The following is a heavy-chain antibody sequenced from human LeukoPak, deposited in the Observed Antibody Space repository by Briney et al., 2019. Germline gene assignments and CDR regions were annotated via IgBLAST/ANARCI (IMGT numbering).Heavy chain of an antibody. CDR1: GFTFSSYG. CDR2: IWYDGSNK. Sequence: GGSLRLSCAASGFTFSSYGMHWVRQAPGKGLEWVAVIWYDGSNKYYADSVKGRFTISRDNSKNTLYLQMNSLRAEDTAVYYCARDGGDDYDFWSGYYLSEYGMDVWGQGTTVTVSS. D-gene: IGHD3-3*01. V-gene: IGHV3-30*19. CDR3: ARDGGDDYDFWSGYYLSEYGMDV. J-gene: IGHJ6*02.